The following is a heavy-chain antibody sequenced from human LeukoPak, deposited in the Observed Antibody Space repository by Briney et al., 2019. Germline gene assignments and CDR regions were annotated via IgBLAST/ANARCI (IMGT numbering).Heavy chain of an antibody. D-gene: IGHD1-26*01. V-gene: IGHV3-23*01. Sequence: GGSLRLSCAASGFTFRSYAMSWVRQAPGKELEWVSAISGSGDTTLYADSVKGRFTISRDNSKNTLYLQMNNLRAEDTAVYYCAKPFIVGATGYYYYYMDVWGKGTTVTVSS. CDR1: GFTFRSYA. CDR2: ISGSGDTT. CDR3: AKPFIVGATGYYYYYMDV. J-gene: IGHJ6*03.